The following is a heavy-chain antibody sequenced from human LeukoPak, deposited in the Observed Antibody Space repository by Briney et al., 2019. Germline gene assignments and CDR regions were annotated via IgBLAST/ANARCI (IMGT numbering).Heavy chain of an antibody. CDR3: AREGGSYHLTYYYGMDV. J-gene: IGHJ6*02. CDR2: INHSGST. Sequence: SETLSLTCAVYGGSFSGYYWSWIRQPPGKGLEWIGEINHSGSTNYNPSLKSRVTMSVGTSKNQFSLKLSSVTAADTAVYYCAREGGSYHLTYYYGMDVWGQGTTVTVSS. D-gene: IGHD1-26*01. CDR1: GGSFSGYY. V-gene: IGHV4-34*01.